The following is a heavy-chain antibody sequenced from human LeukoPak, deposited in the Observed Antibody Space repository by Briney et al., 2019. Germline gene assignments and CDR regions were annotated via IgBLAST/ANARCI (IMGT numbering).Heavy chain of an antibody. CDR2: ISTTGSAI. CDR1: GFTFSSYS. D-gene: IGHD2-2*01. V-gene: IGHV3-48*01. J-gene: IGHJ4*02. Sequence: GGSLRLSCAASGFTFSSYSMNWVRQAPGTGLEWVSYISTTGSAIYYADSVKGRFTISRDNARNSLYLQMNSLRAEDTAVYYCARDRSTSSNSIYYFDYWGQGTLVTVSS. CDR3: ARDRSTSSNSIYYFDY.